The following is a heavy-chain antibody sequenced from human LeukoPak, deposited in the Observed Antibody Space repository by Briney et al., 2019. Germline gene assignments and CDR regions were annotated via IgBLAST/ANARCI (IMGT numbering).Heavy chain of an antibody. J-gene: IGHJ4*01. CDR2: FDPEKDEI. CDR3: TTNLISLFGVGY. D-gene: IGHD3-3*01. V-gene: IGHV1-24*01. CDR1: GLSFIELS. Sequence: ASVQVSCNVSGLSFIELSFHWVRQAPGKGLEWMGGFDPEKDEIVYAQKFQGRVTMTDDTSTATVFLELSSLRSEDTAIYYCTTNLISLFGVGYWGHGTLVTVSS.